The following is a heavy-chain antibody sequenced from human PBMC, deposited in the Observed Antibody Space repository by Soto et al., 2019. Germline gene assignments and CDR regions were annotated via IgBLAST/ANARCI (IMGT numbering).Heavy chain of an antibody. J-gene: IGHJ4*02. CDR3: ARPPSYCTNGVCPDFDY. V-gene: IGHV5-51*01. D-gene: IGHD2-8*01. CDR1: GYSFTSYW. Sequence: PGESLKISCKGSGYSFTSYWIGWVRQIPWKGLEWMGIIYPGDSDTRYSPSFQGQVTISADKSISTAYLQWSSLKASDTAMYYCARPPSYCTNGVCPDFDYWGQGTLVTVSS. CDR2: IYPGDSDT.